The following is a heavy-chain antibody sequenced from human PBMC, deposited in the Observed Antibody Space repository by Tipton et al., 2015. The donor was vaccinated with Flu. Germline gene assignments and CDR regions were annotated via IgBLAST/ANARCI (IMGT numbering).Heavy chain of an antibody. D-gene: IGHD3-3*01. J-gene: IGHJ6*02. CDR2: IYYSGST. V-gene: IGHV4-59*01. CDR3: ARDGGDRYYDFWSGSPSHYGMDV. CDR1: GGSISSYY. Sequence: TLSLTCTVSGGSISSYYWSWIRQPPGKGLEWIGYIYYSGSTNYNPSLKSRVTISVDTSKNQFSLKLGSVTAADTAVYYCARDGGDRYYDFWSGSPSHYGMDVWGQGTTVPVSS.